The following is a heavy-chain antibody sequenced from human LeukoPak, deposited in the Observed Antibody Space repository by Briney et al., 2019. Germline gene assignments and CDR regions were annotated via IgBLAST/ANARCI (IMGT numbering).Heavy chain of an antibody. CDR2: IIPIFGTA. V-gene: IGHV1-69*13. Sequence: PRASVKVSCKASGYTFTSYDINWVRQAPGQGLEWMGGIIPIFGTANYAQKFQGRVTITADESTSTAYMELSSLRSEDTAVYYCARVNDWGQGTLVTVSS. CDR3: ARVND. CDR1: GYTFTSYD. J-gene: IGHJ4*02.